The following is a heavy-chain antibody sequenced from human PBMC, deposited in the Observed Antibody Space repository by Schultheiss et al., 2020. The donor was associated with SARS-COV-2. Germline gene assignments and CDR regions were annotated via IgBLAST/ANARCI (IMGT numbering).Heavy chain of an antibody. D-gene: IGHD2-2*01. CDR2: INSDGSST. CDR3: ARCDQLLMGGYYYYGMDV. V-gene: IGHV3-74*01. CDR1: GFTFSSYW. J-gene: IGHJ6*02. Sequence: GESLKISCAASGFTFSSYWMHWVRQAPGKGLVWVSRINSDGSSTSYADSVKGRFTISRDNAKNTLYLQMNSLRAEDTAVYYCARCDQLLMGGYYYYGMDVWGQGTTVTVSS.